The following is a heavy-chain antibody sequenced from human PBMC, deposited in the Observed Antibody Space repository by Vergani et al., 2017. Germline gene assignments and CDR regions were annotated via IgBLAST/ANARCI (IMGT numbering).Heavy chain of an antibody. Sequence: LQLVETGGGVVQPGGSLRLSCAASGFSFSTYGMHWVRQAPGKGLEWISLIRTSENGGTSHYAASVAGRFSISRDDSKSVAYLQMDGLKTDDTATYYCTRGYKYGYDWGQGTLVTVSS. CDR2: IRTSENGGTS. CDR1: GFSFSTYG. CDR3: TRGYKYGYD. V-gene: IGHV3-49*04. D-gene: IGHD5-18*01. J-gene: IGHJ4*02.